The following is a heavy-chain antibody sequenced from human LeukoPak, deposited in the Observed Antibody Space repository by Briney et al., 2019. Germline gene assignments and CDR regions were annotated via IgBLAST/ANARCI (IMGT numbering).Heavy chain of an antibody. CDR3: ARDRAEMSTSLSFFDN. CDR2: MNPDTGGR. V-gene: IGHV1-2*02. Sequence: ASVKVSCKASGYSFVGYYIHWIRQAPGQGLEWLGWMNPDTGGRKLAQKFQGRVTLTRDTSINTAYMELNSLQSDDTAVYFCARDRAEMSTSLSFFDNWGQGSLITVSS. CDR1: GYSFVGYY. D-gene: IGHD5-24*01. J-gene: IGHJ4*02.